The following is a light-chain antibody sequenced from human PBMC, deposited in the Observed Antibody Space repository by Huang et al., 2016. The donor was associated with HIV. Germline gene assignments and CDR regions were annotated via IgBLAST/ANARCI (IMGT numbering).Light chain of an antibody. V-gene: IGKV3-11*01. CDR2: DAS. Sequence: DIVLTQSPATLSLSPGERVTLSCRASQSVRTYLAWYQQKPGQAPRLLSYDASNRATCIPARFSGSGSGTDFTLTISNLQSEDFAVYYCQQRSAWPLTFGGGTKVEI. J-gene: IGKJ4*01. CDR1: QSVRTY. CDR3: QQRSAWPLT.